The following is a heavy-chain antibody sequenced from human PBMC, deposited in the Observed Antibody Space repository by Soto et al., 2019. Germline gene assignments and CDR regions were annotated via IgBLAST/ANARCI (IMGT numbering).Heavy chain of an antibody. CDR1: GYTFTSYY. Sequence: ASVKVSCKASGYTFTSYYMHWVRQAPGQGLEWMGIINPSGGSTSYAQKFQGRVTITADESTSTAYMELSSLRSEDTAMYYCARDLPGIAAAGTNWFDPWGQGTLVTVSS. CDR2: INPSGGST. D-gene: IGHD6-13*01. V-gene: IGHV1-46*01. J-gene: IGHJ5*02. CDR3: ARDLPGIAAAGTNWFDP.